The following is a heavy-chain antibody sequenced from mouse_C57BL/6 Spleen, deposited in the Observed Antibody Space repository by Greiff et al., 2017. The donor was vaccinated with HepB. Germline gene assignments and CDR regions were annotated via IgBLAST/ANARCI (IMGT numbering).Heavy chain of an antibody. CDR2: IDPSDSYT. D-gene: IGHD2-4*01. CDR3: AFYDYDDPYYFDY. V-gene: IGHV1-59*01. Sequence: VQLQQPGAELVRPGPSVKLSCKASGYTFTSYWMHWVKQRPGQGLEWIGVIDPSDSYTNYNQKFKGKATLTVDTSSSTAYMQLSSLTSEDSAVYYCAFYDYDDPYYFDYWGQGTTLTVSS. CDR1: GYTFTSYW. J-gene: IGHJ2*01.